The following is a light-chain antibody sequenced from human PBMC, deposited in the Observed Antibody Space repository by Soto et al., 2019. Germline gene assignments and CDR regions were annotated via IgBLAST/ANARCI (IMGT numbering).Light chain of an antibody. CDR2: GTS. J-gene: IGKJ4*01. CDR3: QQYGSSALT. CDR1: QSVSSGY. Sequence: IVLTQSPGTLSLSPGERATLSCRASQSVSSGYLVWYQQRPGQPPRLLIYGTSNRAAGIPDRFSGSGSGTDFTLTIYRLEPEDSAVYYCQQYGSSALTFGGGTTVEIK. V-gene: IGKV3-20*01.